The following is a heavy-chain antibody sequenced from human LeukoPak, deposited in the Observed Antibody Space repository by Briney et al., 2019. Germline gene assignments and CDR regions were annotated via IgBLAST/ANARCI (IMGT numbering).Heavy chain of an antibody. Sequence: SETLPLTCSVSGGFISSYYWSWIRQPAGKGLEWIGRIYTSGSTNYNPSLKSRVTMSVDTSKNQFSLNLSSVTAADTAVYYCAGTSSSWYQKIDYWGQGTLVTVSS. D-gene: IGHD6-13*01. V-gene: IGHV4-4*07. CDR3: AGTSSSWYQKIDY. J-gene: IGHJ4*02. CDR1: GGFISSYY. CDR2: IYTSGST.